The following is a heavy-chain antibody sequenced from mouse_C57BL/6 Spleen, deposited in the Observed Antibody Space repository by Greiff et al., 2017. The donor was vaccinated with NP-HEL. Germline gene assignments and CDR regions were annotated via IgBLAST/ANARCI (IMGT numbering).Heavy chain of an antibody. J-gene: IGHJ3*01. CDR2: IDPETGGT. CDR1: GYTFTDYE. CDR3: TRGRLLRY. Sequence: LQESGAELVRPGASVTLSCKASGYTFTDYEMHWVKQTPVHGLEWIGAIDPETGGTAYNQKFKGKAILTADKSSSTAYMELRSLTSEDSAVYYCTRGRLLRYWGQGTLVTVSA. D-gene: IGHD2-3*01. V-gene: IGHV1-15*01.